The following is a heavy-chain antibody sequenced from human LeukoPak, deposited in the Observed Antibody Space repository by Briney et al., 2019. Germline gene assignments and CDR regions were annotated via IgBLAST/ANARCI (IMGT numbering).Heavy chain of an antibody. V-gene: IGHV4-39*07. CDR2: IYYSGST. J-gene: IGHJ3*02. CDR3: ARDSTDAFDI. Sequence: SETLSLTCTVSGGSISSSSYYWGWIRQPPGKGLEWIGSIYYSGSTYYNASLKSRVTISVDTSKKQFSLKLSSVTAADTAVHYCARDSTDAFDIWGQGTMVTVSS. CDR1: GGSISSSSYY.